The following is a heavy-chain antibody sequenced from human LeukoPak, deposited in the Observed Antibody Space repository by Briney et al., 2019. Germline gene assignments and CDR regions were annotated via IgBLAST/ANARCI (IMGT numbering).Heavy chain of an antibody. J-gene: IGHJ4*02. CDR2: IYHSGST. CDR3: AREGSGYYEKLDY. Sequence: SETLSLTCTVSGGSISSSSYYWGWIRQPPGKGLEWIGSIYHSGSTYYNPSLKSRVTISVDTSKNQFSLKLSSVTAADTAVYYCAREGSGYYEKLDYWGQGTLVTVSS. V-gene: IGHV4-39*07. CDR1: GGSISSSSYY. D-gene: IGHD3-22*01.